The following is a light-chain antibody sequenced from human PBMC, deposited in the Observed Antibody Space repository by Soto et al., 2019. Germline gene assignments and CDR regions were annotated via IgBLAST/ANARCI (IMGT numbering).Light chain of an antibody. CDR2: AAS. CDR3: QQSVSTPYT. Sequence: DIQMTQSPSSLSASVGDRVIITCRASQSISSDLHWYQQKPGKAPKLLISAASILQSGVPSTFSGSGSGTVFTLTISSLQPEDFATYFCQQSVSTPYTFGQGTKLETK. J-gene: IGKJ2*01. V-gene: IGKV1-39*01. CDR1: QSISSD.